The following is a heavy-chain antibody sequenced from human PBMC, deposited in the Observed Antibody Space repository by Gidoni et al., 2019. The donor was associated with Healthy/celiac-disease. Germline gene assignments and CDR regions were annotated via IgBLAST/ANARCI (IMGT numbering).Heavy chain of an antibody. CDR3: ARSHGDTGTAYGMDV. CDR1: GGSFSGYY. J-gene: IGHJ6*02. D-gene: IGHD1-1*01. V-gene: IGHV4-34*01. CDR2: INHSGST. Sequence: QVQLQQWGAGLLKPSETLSLTCAVYGGSFSGYYWSWIRQPPGKGLEWIGEINHSGSTNYNPSLKSRVTISVDTSKNQFSLKLSSVTAADTAVYYCARSHGDTGTAYGMDVWGQGTTVTVSS.